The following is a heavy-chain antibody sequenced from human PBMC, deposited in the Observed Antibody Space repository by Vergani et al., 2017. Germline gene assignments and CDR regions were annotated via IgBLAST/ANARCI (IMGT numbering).Heavy chain of an antibody. D-gene: IGHD4-23*01. V-gene: IGHV4-34*01. Sequence: QVQLQQWGAGLLKPSETLSLTCAVYGRSFSGYYWSWIRQPPGKGLEWIGEINHSGSTNYNPSLKSRVTISVDTSKNQFSLKLSPVTAADTAVYYCARGPGWYYGGNPFGYWGQGTLVTVSS. CDR2: INHSGST. CDR1: GRSFSGYY. J-gene: IGHJ4*02. CDR3: ARGPGWYYGGNPFGY.